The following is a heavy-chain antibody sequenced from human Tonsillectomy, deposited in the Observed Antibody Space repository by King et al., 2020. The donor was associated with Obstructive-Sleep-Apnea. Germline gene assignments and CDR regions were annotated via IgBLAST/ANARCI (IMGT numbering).Heavy chain of an antibody. D-gene: IGHD3-22*01. CDR1: GFTFSDYY. J-gene: IGHJ4*02. CDR2: MSGSTRYT. V-gene: IGHV3-11*06. Sequence: VQLVESGGGLVKPGGSLRLSCAASGFTFSDYYMSWIRQAPGTGLEWVSYMSGSTRYTNYADSVKGRFTISRDNAKKSLFLQMNSLRVEDTAVYYCARGGYDSSGYCLNWGQGTLVTVSS. CDR3: ARGGYDSSGYCLN.